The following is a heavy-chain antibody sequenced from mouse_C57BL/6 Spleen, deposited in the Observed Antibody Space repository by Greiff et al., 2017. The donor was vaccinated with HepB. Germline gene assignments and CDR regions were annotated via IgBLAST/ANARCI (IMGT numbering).Heavy chain of an antibody. Sequence: VQLQQSGAELVRPGTSVKLSCKASGYTFTSYWMHWVKQRPGQGLEWIGVIDPSDSYTNYNQKFKGKATLTVDTSSSTAYMQLSSLTSEDSAVYYCAREGPTTFAYWGQGTLVTVSA. D-gene: IGHD2-10*01. J-gene: IGHJ3*01. CDR3: AREGPTTFAY. V-gene: IGHV1-59*01. CDR2: IDPSDSYT. CDR1: GYTFTSYW.